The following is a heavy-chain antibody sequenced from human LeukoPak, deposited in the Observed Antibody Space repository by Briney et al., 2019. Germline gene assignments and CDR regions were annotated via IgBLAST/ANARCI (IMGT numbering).Heavy chain of an antibody. CDR1: GFTFDEHD. D-gene: IGHD1-1*01. CDR3: AKRSGAPNNFDY. Sequence: GSLRLSCAASGFTFDEHDMYWVRQVPGKGLEWVCLISKDGGNKHYADSVKGRFSISRDNNRNSLSLQMNSLRSEDAALYFCAKRSGAPNNFDYWGQGALVTVSS. J-gene: IGHJ4*02. V-gene: IGHV3-43*02. CDR2: ISKDGGNK.